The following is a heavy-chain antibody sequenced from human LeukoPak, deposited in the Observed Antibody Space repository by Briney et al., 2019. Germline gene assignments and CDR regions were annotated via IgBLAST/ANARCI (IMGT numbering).Heavy chain of an antibody. CDR3: ATPYSGGYHGLDI. CDR2: IYYSGSI. D-gene: IGHD1-26*01. V-gene: IGHV4-39*01. J-gene: IGHJ3*02. Sequence: SETLSLTCTVSGGSISSSRYYWGWIRQPPGKGLGWIGSIYYSGSIYYNPSLRSRVTISVDTSRNQFSLKLSSVTAADTAVYYCATPYSGGYHGLDIWGQGTMITVSS. CDR1: GGSISSSRYY.